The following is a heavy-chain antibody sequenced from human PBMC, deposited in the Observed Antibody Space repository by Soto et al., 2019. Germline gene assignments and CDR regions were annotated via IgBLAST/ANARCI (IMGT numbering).Heavy chain of an antibody. CDR1: GYSFTSHG. V-gene: IGHV1-18*01. D-gene: IGHD3-10*01. J-gene: IGHJ6*03. Sequence: QVQLVQSGAEVKKPGASVKVSCKASGYSFTSHGISWVRQAPGQGLEWMGWISGNSGDTNYAQKLQGRVTVTTDTSTSAAYTELRELRSSDTADYYGARMVRGSTIDYSHYIDVWGKGTTVTVSS. CDR3: ARMVRGSTIDYSHYIDV. CDR2: ISGNSGDT.